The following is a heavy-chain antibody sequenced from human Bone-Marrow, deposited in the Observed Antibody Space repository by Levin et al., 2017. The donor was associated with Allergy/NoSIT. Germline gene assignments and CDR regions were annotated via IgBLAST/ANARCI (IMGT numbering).Heavy chain of an antibody. D-gene: IGHD3-9*01. CDR3: AHSFYYDILTGYWRPQDDDYMDV. J-gene: IGHJ6*03. CDR2: IYWDDDK. CDR1: GFSLSTSGVG. Sequence: SGPTLVKPTQTLTLTCTFSGFSLSTSGVGVGWIRQPPGKALEWLALIYWDDDKRYSPSLKSRLTITKDTSKNQVVLTMTNMDPVDTATYYCAHSFYYDILTGYWRPQDDDYMDVWGKGTTVTVSS. V-gene: IGHV2-5*02.